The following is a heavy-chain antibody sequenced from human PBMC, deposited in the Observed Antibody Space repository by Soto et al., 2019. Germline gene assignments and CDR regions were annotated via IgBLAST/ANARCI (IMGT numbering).Heavy chain of an antibody. D-gene: IGHD5-18*01. J-gene: IGHJ6*02. CDR2: INPSGFST. Sequence: QVQLVQSGAEVKKPGASVKISCKASGYTFSSSYIHWVRQAPGQGLEWMGLINPSGFSTDYAQTFQGRVTVTRDTSTSTVYMELSSLRSEDTAVYYCASRGYTYGFSAMDVWGPGTTVAVSS. CDR3: ASRGYTYGFSAMDV. V-gene: IGHV1-46*01. CDR1: GYTFSSSY.